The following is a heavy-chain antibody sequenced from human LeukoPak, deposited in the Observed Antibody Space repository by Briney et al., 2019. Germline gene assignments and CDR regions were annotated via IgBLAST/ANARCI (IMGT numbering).Heavy chain of an antibody. CDR3: AREGGAVAGTFDY. CDR1: GFTFSSYA. D-gene: IGHD6-19*01. Sequence: GGSLRLSCAASGFTFSSYAMSWVRQAPGKGLEWVAVIWYDGSNKYYADSVKGRFTISRDNSKNTLYLQMNSLRAEDTAVYYCAREGGAVAGTFDYWGQGTLVTVSS. CDR2: IWYDGSNK. J-gene: IGHJ4*02. V-gene: IGHV3-33*08.